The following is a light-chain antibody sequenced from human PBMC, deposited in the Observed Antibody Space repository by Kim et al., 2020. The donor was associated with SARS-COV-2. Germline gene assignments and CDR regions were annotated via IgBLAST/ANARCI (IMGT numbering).Light chain of an antibody. V-gene: IGKV1-6*01. CDR3: LQDYNYPYT. J-gene: IGKJ2*01. CDR2: AAS. CDR1: QDIRND. Sequence: ASKGDRVTITCRASQDIRNDLGWYQQKPGKAPELLIYAASSLQSGVPSRFAGSGSGTDFTLTISSLQHEDFATYYCLQDYNYPYTFGQGTKLEI.